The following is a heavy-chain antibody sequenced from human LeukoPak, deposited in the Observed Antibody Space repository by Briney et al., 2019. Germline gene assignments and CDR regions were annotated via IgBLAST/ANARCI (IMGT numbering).Heavy chain of an antibody. CDR2: IYYSGST. CDR3: AREVPSDDYDTTGYVDP. D-gene: IGHD3-22*01. CDR1: GGSISSSSYY. J-gene: IGHJ5*02. Sequence: SETLSLTCTVSGGSISSSSYYWGWIRQPPGKGLEWIGSIYYSGSTYYNPSLKSRVTISVDTSKNQFSLKVSSVTAADTAVYYCAREVPSDDYDTTGYVDPWGQGTLVTVSS. V-gene: IGHV4-39*07.